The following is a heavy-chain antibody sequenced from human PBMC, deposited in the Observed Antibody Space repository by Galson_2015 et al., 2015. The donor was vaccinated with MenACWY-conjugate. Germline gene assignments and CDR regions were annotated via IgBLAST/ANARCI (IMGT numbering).Heavy chain of an antibody. CDR3: ARDYGSGTYYMGWFDP. J-gene: IGHJ5*02. CDR2: ISSTSTTI. Sequence: SLRLSCAASGFTFRSYWMHWVRQAPGKGLEWVSYISSTSTTIYYADPVKGRFTISRDNAKNSLYLQMNSLRDEDTAVYYCARDYGSGTYYMGWFDPWGQGTLVTVSS. CDR1: GFTFRSYW. D-gene: IGHD3-10*01. V-gene: IGHV3-48*02.